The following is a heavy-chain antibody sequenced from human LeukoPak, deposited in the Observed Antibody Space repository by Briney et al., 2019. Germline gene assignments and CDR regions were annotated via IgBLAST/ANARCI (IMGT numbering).Heavy chain of an antibody. D-gene: IGHD7-27*01. V-gene: IGHV1-18*01. Sequence: VASVKVSCKASGYTFTNYGISWVRQAPGQGLEWMGWISAYNGNTNYAQKLQGRVTMTTDTSTSTAYMELRSLRSDDTAVYYCARDIPGAWAFDIWGQGTMVTVSS. J-gene: IGHJ3*02. CDR1: GYTFTNYG. CDR3: ARDIPGAWAFDI. CDR2: ISAYNGNT.